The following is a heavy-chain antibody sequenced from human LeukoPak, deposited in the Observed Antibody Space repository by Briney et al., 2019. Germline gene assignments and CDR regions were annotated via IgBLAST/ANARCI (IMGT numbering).Heavy chain of an antibody. Sequence: PGGSLRLSCAASGFTFSSYDMHWVRQATGKGLEWVSAIGTAGDTYYPGSVKGRFTISRENAKNSLYLQMNSLRAEDTAVYYCARAIAAAGPYYYGMDVWGQGTTVTVSS. CDR1: GFTFSSYD. CDR3: ARAIAAAGPYYYGMDV. V-gene: IGHV3-13*01. D-gene: IGHD6-13*01. CDR2: IGTAGDT. J-gene: IGHJ6*02.